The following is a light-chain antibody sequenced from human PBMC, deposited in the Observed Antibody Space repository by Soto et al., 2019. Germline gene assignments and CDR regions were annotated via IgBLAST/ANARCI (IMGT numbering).Light chain of an antibody. CDR1: SSNIGSST. V-gene: IGLV1-44*01. J-gene: IGLJ2*01. Sequence: QPVLTQPPSASGTPGQRVTISCSGGSSNIGSSTVNWYQQLPGTAPKLLIYNNNQRPSGVPDRFSGSKSGTSASLAISGLQSEHEADYYCASWDDSLNGRVFGGGTKLTVL. CDR2: NNN. CDR3: ASWDDSLNGRV.